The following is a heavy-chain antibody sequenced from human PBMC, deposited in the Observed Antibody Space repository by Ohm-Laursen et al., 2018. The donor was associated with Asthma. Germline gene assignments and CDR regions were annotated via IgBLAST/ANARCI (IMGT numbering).Heavy chain of an antibody. J-gene: IGHJ4*02. CDR1: GIALSNAW. V-gene: IGHV3-23*01. D-gene: IGHD2-15*01. Sequence: SLRLSCTASGIALSNAWMTWVRQAPGKGLEWVSAIDGSGGRTYYADSVKGRFTISRDNPRNTLYLQMNSLRAEDTAVYYCAKDSSEVVAADEYWGQGTLVTVSS. CDR3: AKDSSEVVAADEY. CDR2: IDGSGGRT.